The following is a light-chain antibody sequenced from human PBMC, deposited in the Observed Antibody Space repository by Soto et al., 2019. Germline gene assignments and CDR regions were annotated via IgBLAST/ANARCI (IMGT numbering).Light chain of an antibody. CDR2: GTS. CDR3: EYYGTSIT. Sequence: EIVLTQSPGTLSLSPGERVTLSCRASQSISNNHLAWYQQKPGQAPRLLIHGTSYRATGIPDRFSGSGAGTDFTLTFSRLEPEDFAVYYCEYYGTSITFGGGTKVEIK. V-gene: IGKV3-20*01. J-gene: IGKJ4*01. CDR1: QSISNNH.